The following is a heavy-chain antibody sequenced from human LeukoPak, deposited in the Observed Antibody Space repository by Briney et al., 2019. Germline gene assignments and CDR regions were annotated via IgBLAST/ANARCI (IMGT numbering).Heavy chain of an antibody. CDR3: AREPSLGGDSSGYYYYYYMDV. Sequence: SQTLSLTCAISGDSVSSNSAAWNWIRQSPSRGLEWLGRTYYRSKWYNDYAVSVKSRITINPDTSKNQFSLQLNSVTPEDTAVYYCAREPSLGGDSSGYYYYYYMDVWGKGTTVTVSS. CDR2: TYYRSKWYN. D-gene: IGHD3-22*01. V-gene: IGHV6-1*01. J-gene: IGHJ6*03. CDR1: GDSVSSNSAA.